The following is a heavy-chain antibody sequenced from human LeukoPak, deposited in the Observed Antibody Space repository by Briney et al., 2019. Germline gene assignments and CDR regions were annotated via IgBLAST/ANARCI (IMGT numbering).Heavy chain of an antibody. D-gene: IGHD6-13*01. J-gene: IGHJ4*02. Sequence: TGGSLRLSCAASGFTFDDYGMSWVRQAPGKGLEWVSGINWNGGSTGYADSVKGRFTISRDNAKNSLYLQMNSLRAEDTALYYCARGGSIAAAGSLHYWGQGTLVTVSS. CDR2: INWNGGST. V-gene: IGHV3-20*04. CDR3: ARGGSIAAAGSLHY. CDR1: GFTFDDYG.